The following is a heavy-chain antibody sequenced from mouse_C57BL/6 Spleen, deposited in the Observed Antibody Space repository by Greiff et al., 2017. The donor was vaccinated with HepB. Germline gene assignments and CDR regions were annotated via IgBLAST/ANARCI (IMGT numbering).Heavy chain of an antibody. Sequence: EVKLVESGGGLVKPGGSLKLSCAASGFTFSSYAMSWVRQTPEKRLEWVATISDGGSYTYYPDNVKGRFTISRDNAKNNLYLQMSHLKSEDTAMYYCARDVDWGLDYWGQGTTLTVSS. CDR1: GFTFSSYA. V-gene: IGHV5-4*01. CDR2: ISDGGSYT. D-gene: IGHD4-1*01. CDR3: ARDVDWGLDY. J-gene: IGHJ2*01.